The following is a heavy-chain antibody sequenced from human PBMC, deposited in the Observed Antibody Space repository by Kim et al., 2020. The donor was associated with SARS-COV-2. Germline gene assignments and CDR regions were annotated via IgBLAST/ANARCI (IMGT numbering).Heavy chain of an antibody. D-gene: IGHD3-10*01. J-gene: IGHJ3*02. CDR3: AKYPFGEPRGPLNM. Sequence: ADPVKGRFTISRDNSKSTLHLQMNSLRAEDTATYHCAKYPFGEPRGPLNMWGQGTMVTVSS. V-gene: IGHV3-23*05.